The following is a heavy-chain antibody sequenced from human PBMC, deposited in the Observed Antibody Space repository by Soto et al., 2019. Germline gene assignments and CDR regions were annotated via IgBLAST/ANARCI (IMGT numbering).Heavy chain of an antibody. Sequence: SETLSLTCTVSGGSISSYYWSWIRQPPGKGLEWIGYIYYSGSTNYNPSLKSRVTISVDTSKNQFSLKLSSVTAADTAVYYCARDHVVRGVIDYGMDVWGQGTTVTVSS. CDR2: IYYSGST. J-gene: IGHJ6*02. CDR3: ARDHVVRGVIDYGMDV. CDR1: GGSISSYY. V-gene: IGHV4-59*01. D-gene: IGHD3-10*01.